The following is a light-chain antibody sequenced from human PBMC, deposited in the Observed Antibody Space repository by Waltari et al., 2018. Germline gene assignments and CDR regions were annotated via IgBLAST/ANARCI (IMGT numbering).Light chain of an antibody. J-gene: IGKJ4*01. CDR2: WAS. Sequence: DMVMTQSPDSMAVSMGESATNTCKSSQSVLHSSNNKNYLAWYQQKPGQPPKLLIYWASTRESGVPDRFSGSGSGTDFTLTISSLQAEDVAVYYCQQCYSLPLTFGGGTKVDIK. CDR3: QQCYSLPLT. CDR1: QSVLHSSNNKNY. V-gene: IGKV4-1*01.